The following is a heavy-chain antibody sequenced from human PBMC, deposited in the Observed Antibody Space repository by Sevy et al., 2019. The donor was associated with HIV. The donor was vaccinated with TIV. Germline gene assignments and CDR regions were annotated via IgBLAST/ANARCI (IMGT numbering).Heavy chain of an antibody. Sequence: GGSLRLSCAASGFTFSSYSMNWVRQAPGKGLEWVSYISSSSSTIYYADSVKGRFTISRDNAKNSLYLQMNSLRDEDTAVYYCARDGPITISGVVDDAFDIWGQGTMVTVSS. CDR3: ARDGPITISGVVDDAFDI. CDR1: GFTFSSYS. J-gene: IGHJ3*02. CDR2: ISSSSSTI. D-gene: IGHD3-3*01. V-gene: IGHV3-48*02.